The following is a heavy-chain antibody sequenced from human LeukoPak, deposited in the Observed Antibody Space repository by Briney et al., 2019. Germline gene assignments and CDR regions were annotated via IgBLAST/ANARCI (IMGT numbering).Heavy chain of an antibody. CDR3: ARVGVRSRTQPFDP. V-gene: IGHV4-61*02. CDR2: IYSSGRT. J-gene: IGHJ5*02. Sequence: PSETLSLTCTVSGGSISSGSYYWSWIRQPAGKGLEWIGRIYSSGRTNYNPSLKIRVTISVHTAKNQFSLKLSSLTTADTAVYYCARVGVRSRTQPFDPWGQGTLVTVSS. D-gene: IGHD3-3*01. CDR1: GGSISSGSYY.